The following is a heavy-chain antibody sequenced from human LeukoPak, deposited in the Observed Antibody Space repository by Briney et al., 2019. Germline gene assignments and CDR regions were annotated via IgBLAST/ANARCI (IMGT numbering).Heavy chain of an antibody. CDR1: GGSFSGYY. D-gene: IGHD3-22*01. CDR2: INHSGST. CDR3: ARAPYYYDSSGYGWFYYYYGMDV. Sequence: SETLSLTCAVYGGSFSGYYWSWIRQPPGKGLEWIGEINHSGSTNYNPSLKRRVTISVDTSKNQFSLKLSSVTAADTAVYYCARAPYYYDSSGYGWFYYYYGMDVWGQGTTVTVSS. J-gene: IGHJ6*02. V-gene: IGHV4-34*01.